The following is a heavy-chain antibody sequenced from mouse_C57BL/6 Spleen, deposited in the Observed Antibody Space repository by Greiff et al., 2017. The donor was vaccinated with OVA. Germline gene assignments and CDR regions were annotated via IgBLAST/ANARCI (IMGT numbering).Heavy chain of an antibody. CDR2: INPNNGGT. CDR3: ARRDYGSSRYYYAMDY. V-gene: IGHV1-26*01. J-gene: IGHJ4*01. D-gene: IGHD1-1*01. CDR1: GYTFTDYY. Sequence: EVQLQQSGPELVKPGASVKISCKASGYTFTDYYMNWVKQSHGKSLEWIGDINPNNGGTSYNQKFKGKATLTVDKSSSTAYMELRSLTSEDSAVYYCARRDYGSSRYYYAMDYWGQGTSVTVSS.